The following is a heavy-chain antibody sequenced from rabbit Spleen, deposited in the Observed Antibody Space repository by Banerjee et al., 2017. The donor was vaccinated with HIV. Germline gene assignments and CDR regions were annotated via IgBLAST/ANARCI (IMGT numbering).Heavy chain of an antibody. CDR3: ARDTSSSFSSYGMDL. CDR1: GFSFRGSLY. V-gene: IGHV1S40*01. Sequence: QSLEESGGDLVKPGTSLTLTCKASGFSFRGSLYICWVRQAPGKGLEWIACIYVIDSSGSTFYASWAKGRFTISKTSSTTVTLQLTSLTAADTATYFCARDTSSSFSSYGMDLWGPGTLVTVS. D-gene: IGHD1-1*01. CDR2: IYVIDSSGST. J-gene: IGHJ6*01.